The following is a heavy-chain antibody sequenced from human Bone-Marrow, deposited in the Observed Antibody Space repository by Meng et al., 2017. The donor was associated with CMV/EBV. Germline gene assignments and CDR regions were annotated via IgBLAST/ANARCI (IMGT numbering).Heavy chain of an antibody. CDR3: AKGRGYPG. J-gene: IGHJ4*02. CDR2: ATRGAT. D-gene: IGHD2-15*01. V-gene: IGHV3-23*01. Sequence: ATRGATSYADSVKSRFTISRDTSKNKLYLQMNSLRVEDKALYYCAKGRGYPGWGQGTLVTVSS.